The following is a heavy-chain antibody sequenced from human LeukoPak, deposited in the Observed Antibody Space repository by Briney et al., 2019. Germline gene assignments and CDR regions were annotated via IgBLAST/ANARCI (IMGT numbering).Heavy chain of an antibody. CDR2: TYYRSKWYN. CDR1: GDSVSSNSAA. D-gene: IGHD6-13*01. CDR3: ARDYVSSWGYYYYMDV. J-gene: IGHJ6*03. Sequence: SQTLSLTFAISGDSVSSNSAAWNWIRQSPSRGLEWLGRTYYRSKWYNDYAVSVKSRITINPDTSKNQFSLQLNSVTPEDTAVYYCARDYVSSWGYYYYMDVWGKGTTVTVSS. V-gene: IGHV6-1*01.